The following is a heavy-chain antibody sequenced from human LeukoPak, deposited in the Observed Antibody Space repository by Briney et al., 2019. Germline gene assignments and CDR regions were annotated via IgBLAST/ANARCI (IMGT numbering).Heavy chain of an antibody. CDR3: TGDNFDSSVKFDY. CDR2: IRSKANNYAT. CDR1: GFTFSGSA. V-gene: IGHV3-73*01. J-gene: IGHJ4*02. D-gene: IGHD3-22*01. Sequence: GGSLRLSCVVSGFTFSGSAVHWVRLASGKGLEWVGRIRSKANNYATAYAASVKGRFTISRDDSKNTAYLQMNSLKTEDTAVYYCTGDNFDSSVKFDYWGQGTLVTVSS.